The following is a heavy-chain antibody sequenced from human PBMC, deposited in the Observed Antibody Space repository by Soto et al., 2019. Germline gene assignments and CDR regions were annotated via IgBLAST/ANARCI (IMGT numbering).Heavy chain of an antibody. V-gene: IGHV4-59*01. J-gene: IGHJ5*02. CDR2: IYYSGST. CDR3: ARDHYDFWSGYPNYNWFDP. Sequence: SETLSLTCTFSGCSISSYYWSWIRQPPGKGLEWIGYIYYSGSTNYNPSLKSRVTISVDTSKNQFSLKLSPVTAADTAVYYCARDHYDFWSGYPNYNWFDPWGQGTLVTVSS. D-gene: IGHD3-3*01. CDR1: GCSISSYY.